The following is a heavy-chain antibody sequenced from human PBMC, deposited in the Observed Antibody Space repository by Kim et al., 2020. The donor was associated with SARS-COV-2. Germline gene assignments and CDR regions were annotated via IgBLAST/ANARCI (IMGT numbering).Heavy chain of an antibody. CDR1: GFTFSSYS. D-gene: IGHD3-9*01. V-gene: IGHV3-21*01. CDR2: ISSSSSYI. Sequence: GGSLRLSCAASGFTFSSYSMNWVRQAPGKGLEWVSSISSSSSYIYYADSVKGRFTISRDNAKNSLYLQMNSLRAEDTAVYYCARDFVLRYFDWLSTDGAYYFDYWGQGTLVTVSS. CDR3: ARDFVLRYFDWLSTDGAYYFDY. J-gene: IGHJ4*02.